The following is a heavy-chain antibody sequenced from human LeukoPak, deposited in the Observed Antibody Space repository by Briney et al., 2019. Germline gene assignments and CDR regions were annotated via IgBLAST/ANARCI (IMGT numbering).Heavy chain of an antibody. D-gene: IGHD3-10*01. CDR3: ARGLYTMVRGVIILDAFDI. J-gene: IGHJ3*02. CDR1: GGSISSYY. CDR2: IYYSGST. Sequence: SETLSLTCTVSGGSISSYYWSWIRQPPGKGLEWIGYIYYSGSTNYNPSLKSRVTISVDTSKNQFSLKLSSVTAADTAVYYCARGLYTMVRGVIILDAFDIWGQGTMVTVSS. V-gene: IGHV4-59*01.